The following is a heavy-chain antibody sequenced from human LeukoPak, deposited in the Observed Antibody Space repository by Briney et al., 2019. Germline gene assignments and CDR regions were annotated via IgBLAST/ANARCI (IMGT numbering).Heavy chain of an antibody. V-gene: IGHV3-11*01. CDR2: ISSSGSTI. J-gene: IGHJ4*02. Sequence: GGSLGLSCAASGFTFSDYYMSWIRQAPGKGLEWVSYISSSGSTIYYADSVKGRFTISRDNAKNSLYLQMNSLRAEDTAVYYCARAKPKNMVRGLIMRRESRYYFDYWGQGTLVTVSS. D-gene: IGHD3-10*01. CDR1: GFTFSDYY. CDR3: ARAKPKNMVRGLIMRRESRYYFDY.